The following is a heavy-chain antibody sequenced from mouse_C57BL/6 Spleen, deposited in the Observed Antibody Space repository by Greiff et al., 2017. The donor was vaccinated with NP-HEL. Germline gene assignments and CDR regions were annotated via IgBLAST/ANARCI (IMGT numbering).Heavy chain of an antibody. V-gene: IGHV1-80*01. CDR2: IYPGDGDT. CDR1: GYAFSSYW. J-gene: IGHJ4*01. CDR3: ARGLRSYAMDY. Sequence: QVQLQQSGAELVKPGASVKISCKASGYAFSSYWMNWVKQRPGKGLEWIGQIYPGDGDTNYNGKFKGKATLTADKSSSTAYMQLSSLTSEDSAVYFCARGLRSYAMDYWGQGTSVTVSS. D-gene: IGHD3-1*01.